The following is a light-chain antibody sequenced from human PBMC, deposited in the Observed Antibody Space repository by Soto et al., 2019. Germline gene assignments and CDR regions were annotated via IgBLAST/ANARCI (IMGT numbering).Light chain of an antibody. Sequence: QSVLTQPPSVSGAPGQRVTISCTGSSSIIGAGYDVHWYQHLPGTAPKLLIYGNINRPSGVPDRFSGSKSDTSASLAITGLQAEDEADYYCQSYDSSLSVVFGGGTKLTVL. CDR1: SSIIGAGYD. J-gene: IGLJ2*01. V-gene: IGLV1-40*01. CDR3: QSYDSSLSVV. CDR2: GNI.